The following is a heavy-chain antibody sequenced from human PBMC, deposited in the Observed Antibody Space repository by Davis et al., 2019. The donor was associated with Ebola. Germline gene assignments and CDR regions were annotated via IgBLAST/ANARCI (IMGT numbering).Heavy chain of an antibody. D-gene: IGHD2-2*02. J-gene: IGHJ3*02. CDR1: GGSFSGYY. Sequence: MPSETLSLTCAVYGGSFSGYYWSWIRQPPGKGLEWIGEINHSGSTNYNPSLKSRVTISVDPSKNQFSLKLYSVTAADTAVYYCARGPLIVVVPAAIRSNAFDIWGQGTMVTVSS. V-gene: IGHV4-34*01. CDR3: ARGPLIVVVPAAIRSNAFDI. CDR2: INHSGST.